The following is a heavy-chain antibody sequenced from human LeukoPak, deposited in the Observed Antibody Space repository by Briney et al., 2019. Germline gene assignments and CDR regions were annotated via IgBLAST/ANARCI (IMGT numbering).Heavy chain of an antibody. CDR1: GYTFTGYY. V-gene: IGHV1-2*02. Sequence: ASVKVSCKASGYTFTGYYMHWVRQAPGQGLEWMGWINPNSSGTNYAQKFQGRVTMTRDTSIGTAYMELSRLRSDDTAVYYCARDRVSSGAQDYWGQGTLVTVSS. D-gene: IGHD6-6*01. CDR2: INPNSSGT. CDR3: ARDRVSSGAQDY. J-gene: IGHJ4*02.